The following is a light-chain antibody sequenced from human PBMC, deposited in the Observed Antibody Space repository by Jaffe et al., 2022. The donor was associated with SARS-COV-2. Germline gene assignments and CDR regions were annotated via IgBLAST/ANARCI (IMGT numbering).Light chain of an antibody. Sequence: IVLTQSPGTLSLSPGERASLSCRASQSISNSYLAWFQQKPGQAPRLLIYGASRRATGIPDRFSGSGSGTDFTLTISRLEPEDFAVYYCQHYGTSPHTFGQGTNLEIK. V-gene: IGKV3-20*01. CDR3: QHYGTSPHT. CDR1: QSISNSY. CDR2: GAS. J-gene: IGKJ2*01.